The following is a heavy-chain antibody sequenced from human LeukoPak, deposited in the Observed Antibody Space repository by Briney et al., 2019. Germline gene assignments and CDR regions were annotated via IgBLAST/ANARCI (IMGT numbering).Heavy chain of an antibody. CDR1: GFTFSNYA. D-gene: IGHD1-14*01. CDR3: AKDWASGNYFDY. Sequence: GGSLRLSCAASGFTFSNYAMSWLRQAPGKGLEWVSGISVIGGGGATTYYADSVRGLFTISRDDSKNTVYLQMNSLRAEDRAVYYCAKDWASGNYFDYWGQGTLVNVSS. CDR2: ISVIGGGGATT. J-gene: IGHJ4*02. V-gene: IGHV3-23*01.